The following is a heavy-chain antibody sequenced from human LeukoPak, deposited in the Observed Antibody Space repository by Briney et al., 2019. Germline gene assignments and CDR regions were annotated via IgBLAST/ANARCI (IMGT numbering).Heavy chain of an antibody. J-gene: IGHJ4*02. D-gene: IGHD3-3*01. V-gene: IGHV4-34*01. CDR2: INHSGST. CDR3: AGGLPPGGRGYDFWSGYTHFDY. Sequence: SETLSLTCAVYGGSFSGYYWSWIRQPPGKGLEWIGEINHSGSTNYNPSLKSRVTISADASKNQFSLKLSSVTAADTPVYYVAGGLPPGGRGYDFWSGYTHFDYWGQGTLVTVSS. CDR1: GGSFSGYY.